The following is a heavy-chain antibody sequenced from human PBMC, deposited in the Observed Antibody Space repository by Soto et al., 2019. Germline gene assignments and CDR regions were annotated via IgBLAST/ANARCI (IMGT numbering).Heavy chain of an antibody. CDR2: ISGSDGST. CDR1: GSTFSGNA. J-gene: IGHJ4*02. Sequence: VGLLRLSCGASGSTFSGNATSWVPQAPGKGLEWVSAISGSDGSTYHADAVKGRFTISRDNSKNTLYLQMNSLRTEDTAVYYCAKDLVVVITDYWGQGTLVTVSS. D-gene: IGHD3-22*01. CDR3: AKDLVVVITDY. V-gene: IGHV3-23*01.